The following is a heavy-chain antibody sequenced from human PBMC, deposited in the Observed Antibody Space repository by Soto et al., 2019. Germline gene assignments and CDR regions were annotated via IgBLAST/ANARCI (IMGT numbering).Heavy chain of an antibody. Sequence: ASVKVSCKASGYTFTGYYMHWVRQAPGQGLEWMGWINPNSGGTNYAQKFQGWVTMTRDTSISTAYMELSRLRSDDTAVYYCARGIPYGDSDYYYYGMDVWGQGTTVTVSS. V-gene: IGHV1-2*04. CDR1: GYTFTGYY. D-gene: IGHD4-17*01. J-gene: IGHJ6*02. CDR2: INPNSGGT. CDR3: ARGIPYGDSDYYYYGMDV.